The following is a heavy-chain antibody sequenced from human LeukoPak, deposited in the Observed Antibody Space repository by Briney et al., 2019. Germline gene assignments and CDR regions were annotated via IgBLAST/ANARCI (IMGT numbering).Heavy chain of an antibody. Sequence: SETLSLTCAVYGGSFSGYYWSWIRQPPGKGLEWIGEINHSGSTNYNPSLKSRVTISIDTSKNQFSLKLSSVTAADTAVYYCARGPHDSSGYYYQDAFDIWGQGTMVTVSS. J-gene: IGHJ3*02. D-gene: IGHD3-22*01. CDR1: GGSFSGYY. V-gene: IGHV4-34*01. CDR2: INHSGST. CDR3: ARGPHDSSGYYYQDAFDI.